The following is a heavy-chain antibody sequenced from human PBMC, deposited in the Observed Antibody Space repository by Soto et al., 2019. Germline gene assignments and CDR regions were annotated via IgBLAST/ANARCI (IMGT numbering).Heavy chain of an antibody. CDR3: ARDFKYSSSSVYYYGMDV. V-gene: IGHV1-69*04. CDR2: IIPILGIA. Sequence: SVKVSCKASGGTFSSYTISWVRQAPGQGLEWMGRIIPILGIANYAQKFQGRVTITADKSTSTAYMELSSLRSEDTAVYYCARDFKYSSSSVYYYGMDVWGQGTTVTVSS. CDR1: GGTFSSYT. J-gene: IGHJ6*02. D-gene: IGHD6-6*01.